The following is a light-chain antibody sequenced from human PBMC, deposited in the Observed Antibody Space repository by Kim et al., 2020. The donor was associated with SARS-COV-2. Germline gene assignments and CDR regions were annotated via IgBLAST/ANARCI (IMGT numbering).Light chain of an antibody. Sequence: GQSVTIYCTGTSSDVGGYNYVSWYQHHPGKAPKLMIFEVSERPSGVPDRFSGSKSGNTASLTVSGLQAEDEADYYCSSYAGKNDVVFGGGTQLTVL. CDR2: EVS. CDR3: SSYAGKNDVV. J-gene: IGLJ3*02. V-gene: IGLV2-8*01. CDR1: SSDVGGYNY.